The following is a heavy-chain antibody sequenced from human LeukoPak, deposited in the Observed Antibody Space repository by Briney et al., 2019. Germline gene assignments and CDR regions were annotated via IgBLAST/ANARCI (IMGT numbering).Heavy chain of an antibody. CDR1: GGSLSFYY. D-gene: IGHD3-10*01. J-gene: IGHJ4*02. CDR3: ARPDYYGSGTWDY. V-gene: IGHV4-34*01. Sequence: TPSETLSLTCGVSGGSLSFYYWSWIRQSPGKGLEWIAEISQNGDSNYNMSLKSRVTISLDKSKNQFSLKLSSVTAADTAVYYCARPDYYGSGTWDYWGQGTLVTVSS. CDR2: ISQNGDS.